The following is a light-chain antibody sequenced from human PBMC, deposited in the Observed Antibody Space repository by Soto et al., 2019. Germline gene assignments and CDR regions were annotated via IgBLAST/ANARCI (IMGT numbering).Light chain of an antibody. CDR2: AAS. CDR3: QQYLTSPKT. V-gene: IGKV3-20*01. Sequence: EIVMTQSPATLSVSPGERATLSYRASQSISSNLAWYQQKPAQAPRILIYAASRRAPGIPERVSGSGSGTDFTLTISRLEPEDFEVYYCQQYLTSPKTFGQGTKVDI. J-gene: IGKJ1*01. CDR1: QSISSN.